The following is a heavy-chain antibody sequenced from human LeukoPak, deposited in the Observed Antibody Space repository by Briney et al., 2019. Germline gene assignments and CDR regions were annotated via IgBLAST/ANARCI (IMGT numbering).Heavy chain of an antibody. CDR1: GFTFSSYA. V-gene: IGHV3-23*01. J-gene: IGHJ4*02. CDR2: ITDSGGST. CDR3: AKGSSGSRPYYFDY. D-gene: IGHD3-22*01. Sequence: SGGSLRLSCAASGFTFSSYAMSCVRQAPGEGLEWVSAITDSGGSTYYSDSVKGRFTISRDNSKNTLYLQMNTLRAEDTAIYYCAKGSSGSRPYYFDYWGQGTLVTVSS.